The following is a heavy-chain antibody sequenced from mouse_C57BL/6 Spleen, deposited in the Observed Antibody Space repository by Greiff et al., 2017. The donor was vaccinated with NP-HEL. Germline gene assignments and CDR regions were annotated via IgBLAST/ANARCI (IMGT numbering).Heavy chain of an antibody. CDR2: SRNKANDYTT. CDR3: ARYAFGNSFMDY. CDR1: GFTFSDFY. J-gene: IGHJ4*01. D-gene: IGHD2-1*01. Sequence: EVKLVESGGGLVQSGRSLRLSCATSGFTFSDFYMEWVRQAPGKGLEWIAASRNKANDYTTEYSASVKGRFIVSRDTSQSILYLQMNALRAEDTAIYYCARYAFGNSFMDYWGQGTSVTVSS. V-gene: IGHV7-1*01.